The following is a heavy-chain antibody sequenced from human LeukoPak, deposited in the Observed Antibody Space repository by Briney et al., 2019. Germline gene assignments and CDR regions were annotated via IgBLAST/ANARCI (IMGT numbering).Heavy chain of an antibody. CDR2: IIPIFGTA. Sequence: ASVKVSCKASGGTFSSYAISWVRQAPGQGLEWMGGIIPIFGTANYAQKFQGRVTITADESTSTAYMELSSLRSEDTAVYYCAREASSGWYFDYCGQGTLVTVSS. V-gene: IGHV1-69*01. CDR1: GGTFSSYA. CDR3: AREASSGWYFDY. D-gene: IGHD6-19*01. J-gene: IGHJ4*02.